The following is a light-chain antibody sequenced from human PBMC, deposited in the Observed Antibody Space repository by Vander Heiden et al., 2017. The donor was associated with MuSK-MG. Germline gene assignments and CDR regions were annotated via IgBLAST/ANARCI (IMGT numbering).Light chain of an antibody. CDR1: QSVLYSSNNKNY. Sequence: DIVMTQSPDSLAVSLGERATINCKSSQSVLYSSNNKNYLAWYQQKPGQPPKLLIYWATSRESVVPDRFGGGCSGTVSIPTISSLQAEDVAVYYCQQYNSTPLTFGQGTKVEIK. CDR3: QQYNSTPLT. CDR2: WAT. J-gene: IGKJ1*01. V-gene: IGKV4-1*01.